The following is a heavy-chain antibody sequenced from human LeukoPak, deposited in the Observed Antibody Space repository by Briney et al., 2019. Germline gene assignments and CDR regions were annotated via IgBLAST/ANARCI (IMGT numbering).Heavy chain of an antibody. CDR2: ISAYNGNT. CDR3: ARGRRKDHYGSGSYLYY. V-gene: IGHV1-18*01. J-gene: IGHJ4*02. CDR1: GYTFTSYG. D-gene: IGHD3-10*01. Sequence: GASVKVSCKASGYTFTSYGISWVRQAPGQGLEWMGWISAYNGNTNYAQKLQGRVTMTTDTSTSTAYMELRSLRSDDTAVYYCARGRRKDHYGSGSYLYYWGQGTLVTVSS.